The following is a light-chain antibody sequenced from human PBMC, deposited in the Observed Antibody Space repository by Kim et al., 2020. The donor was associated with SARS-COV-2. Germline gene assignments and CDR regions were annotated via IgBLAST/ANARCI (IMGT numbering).Light chain of an antibody. J-gene: IGKJ4*01. CDR3: QQSAGSRT. V-gene: IGKV3-20*01. CDR2: GAS. CDR1: QSISSNF. Sequence: ILLTQSPGTLSLSPGERATLSCRATQSISSNFLAWYQQKPGQAPRLLIYGASSRATGVPDRFSGSGSGTDFTLTISRLEPEDFAVYYCQQSAGSRTFGRGTKVDIK.